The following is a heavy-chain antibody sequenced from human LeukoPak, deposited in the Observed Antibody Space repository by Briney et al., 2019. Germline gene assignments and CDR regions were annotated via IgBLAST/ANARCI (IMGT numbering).Heavy chain of an antibody. CDR1: GFTFTTYW. J-gene: IGHJ6*02. CDR3: AREGRFRSSAYGMDV. Sequence: GGSLRLSCSASGFTFTTYWMHWVRQAPGKGLVWVSHINRDGNSRSYADSVKGRFTISRDNAKNSLYLQMNSLRDEDTAVYYCAREGRFRSSAYGMDVWGQGTTVTVSS. D-gene: IGHD1-26*01. V-gene: IGHV3-74*01. CDR2: INRDGNSR.